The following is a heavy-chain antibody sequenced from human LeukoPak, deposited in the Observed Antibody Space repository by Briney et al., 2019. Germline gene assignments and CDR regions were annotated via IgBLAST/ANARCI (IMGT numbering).Heavy chain of an antibody. Sequence: SETLSLTCAVYGESLSKYYWTWIRQSRGKGLEWIGEINHRGSTYLNPSLKSRVTLSVDTSKHQFSLKLTSVTAADAAVYYCASSVGSTDYWGQGPLVTVSS. CDR3: ASSVGSTDY. J-gene: IGHJ4*02. D-gene: IGHD1-26*01. V-gene: IGHV4-34*01. CDR1: GESLSKYY. CDR2: INHRGST.